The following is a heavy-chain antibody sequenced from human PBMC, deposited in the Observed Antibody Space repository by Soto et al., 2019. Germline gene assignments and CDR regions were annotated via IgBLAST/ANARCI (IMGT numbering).Heavy chain of an antibody. CDR2: IYSGGST. CDR1: GFTVSTNY. Sequence: GGSLRLCCAASGFTVSTNYMTWVRQAPGKGLEWVSVIYSGGSTYYADSVKGRFTISRDNSKNTLYFQMNSLRAEDTAVYYCARARRQLWPKYYGYGMDVWTQGTTVTVSS. CDR3: ARARRQLWPKYYGYGMDV. J-gene: IGHJ6*02. D-gene: IGHD5-18*01. V-gene: IGHV3-66*01.